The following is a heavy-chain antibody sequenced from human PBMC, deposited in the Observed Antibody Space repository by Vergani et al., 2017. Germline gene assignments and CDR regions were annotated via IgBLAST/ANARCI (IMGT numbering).Heavy chain of an antibody. J-gene: IGHJ4*02. CDR1: GFTFSSAW. V-gene: IGHV3-15*01. D-gene: IGHD2-15*01. CDR2: IRPKTDGETT. CDR3: ARAVGYCSGGSCYSGLDY. Sequence: EVQPVESGGGLVKPGGSLRLSCTTSGFTFSSAWMSWVRQAPGKGLEWVARIRPKTDGETTDYAAPVKGRFTISRDDSKNTLYLQMNSLKTEDTAVYYCARAVGYCSGGSCYSGLDYWGQGTLVTVSS.